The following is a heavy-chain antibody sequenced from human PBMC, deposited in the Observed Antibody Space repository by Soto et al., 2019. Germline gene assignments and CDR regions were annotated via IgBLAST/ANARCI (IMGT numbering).Heavy chain of an antibody. CDR1: GFTFSSFA. Sequence: ESGGGLVQPGGSLRLSCAASGFTFSSFAMTWVREAPGRGLEWISGISGSGGTTYDADSVKGRFIISRDNSKNTLYLQMNSLRAEDTAIYYCAKDLVLLRSWGQGTLVTVSS. CDR2: ISGSGGTT. D-gene: IGHD1-26*01. J-gene: IGHJ5*02. CDR3: AKDLVLLRS. V-gene: IGHV3-23*01.